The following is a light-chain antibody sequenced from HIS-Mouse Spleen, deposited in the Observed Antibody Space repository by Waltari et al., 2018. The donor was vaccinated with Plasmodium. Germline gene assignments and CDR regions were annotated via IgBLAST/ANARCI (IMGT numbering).Light chain of an antibody. CDR3: QVWDSSSDHPV. V-gene: IGLV3-21*02. CDR2: DDS. Sequence: SYVLTQPPSVSVAPGQTARITCGGNNIGSKSVHWYQQKPGQAPVRVFDDDSDRPSGIPGRFSGSNSGNTATLTISRVEAGDEADYYCQVWDSSSDHPVFGGGTKLTVL. CDR1: NIGSKS. J-gene: IGLJ2*01.